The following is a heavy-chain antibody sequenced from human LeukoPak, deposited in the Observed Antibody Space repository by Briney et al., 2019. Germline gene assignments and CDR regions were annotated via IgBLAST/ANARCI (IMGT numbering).Heavy chain of an antibody. CDR3: ARDSGYEDY. CDR1: GGSLSSGGYY. D-gene: IGHD5-12*01. V-gene: IGHV4-31*03. CDR2: IYYSGST. Sequence: SETLSLTCTVSGGSLSSGGYYWSWIPPHPGKGLEWIRYIYYSGSTDYNPSLKSRVNISVDTSKNQFSLKLSSVTAADTAVYYCARDSGYEDYWGKGTLVTVSS. J-gene: IGHJ4*02.